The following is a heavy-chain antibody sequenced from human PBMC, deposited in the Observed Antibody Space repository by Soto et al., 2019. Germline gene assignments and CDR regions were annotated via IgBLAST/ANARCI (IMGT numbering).Heavy chain of an antibody. CDR2: IIPIFGIA. D-gene: IGHD5-18*01. CDR3: ASGYSYGYSGY. V-gene: IGHV1-69*13. CDR1: GGTFSSYA. Sequence: ASVKVSCKASGGTFSSYAISWVRQAPGQGLEWMGGIIPIFGIANYAQKFQGRVTITADESTSTAYMELSSLRSEDTAVYYCASGYSYGYSGYWGQGTLVTVSS. J-gene: IGHJ4*02.